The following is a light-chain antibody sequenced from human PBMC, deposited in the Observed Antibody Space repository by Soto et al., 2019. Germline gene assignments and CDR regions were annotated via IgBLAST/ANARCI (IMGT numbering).Light chain of an antibody. CDR1: QSVSSSF. CDR2: GAS. J-gene: IGKJ1*01. V-gene: IGKV3-20*01. Sequence: EIVLAQSPGTLSLSPGESATLSCRASQSVSSSFLAWYQQKPGQAPRLLIHGASTRAPGFPARFSGSGSGTDFTLTISRLEPEDFAVYYCQQYGSSGTFGQGTKVDIK. CDR3: QQYGSSGT.